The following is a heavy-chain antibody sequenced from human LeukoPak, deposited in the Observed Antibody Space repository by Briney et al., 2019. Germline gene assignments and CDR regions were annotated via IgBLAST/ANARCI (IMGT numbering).Heavy chain of an antibody. D-gene: IGHD2-2*01. J-gene: IGHJ6*02. CDR3: ARRSRLKEDIVVVPANYYGMDV. CDR2: INHSGGT. CDR1: GGSFSGYY. V-gene: IGHV4-34*01. Sequence: SETLSLTCAVYGGSFSGYYWSWIRQPPGKGLEWIGEINHSGGTNYNPSLKSRVTISVDTSKNQFSLKLSSVTAADTAVYYCARRSRLKEDIVVVPANYYGMDVWGQGTTVTVSS.